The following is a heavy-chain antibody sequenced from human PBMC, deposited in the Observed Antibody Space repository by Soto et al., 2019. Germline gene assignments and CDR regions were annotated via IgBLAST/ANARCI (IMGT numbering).Heavy chain of an antibody. D-gene: IGHD3-16*01. Sequence: QVQLQESGPGLVKPSQTLSLTCTVSGGSISSGGYYWSWIRQHPGKGLEWIGYIYYSGSTYYNPSLKSRVTIAVNTSKNRFSLKLSSVTAADTAVYYCARGGAPYNWFDPWGQGTLVTVSS. J-gene: IGHJ5*02. CDR2: IYYSGST. CDR1: GGSISSGGYY. CDR3: ARGGAPYNWFDP. V-gene: IGHV4-31*03.